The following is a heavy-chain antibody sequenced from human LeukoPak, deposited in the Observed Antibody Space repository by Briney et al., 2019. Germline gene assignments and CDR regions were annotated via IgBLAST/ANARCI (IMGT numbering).Heavy chain of an antibody. J-gene: IGHJ4*02. CDR2: IRSKAYGGTT. Sequence: GGSLRLSCTASGFTFGDYAMSWFRQAPGKGREGVGFIRSKAYGGTTEYAASVKGRFTISRDDSKSIAYLQMNSLKTEDTAVYYCTRETEEYYYDSSGQFHFDYWGQGTLVTASS. D-gene: IGHD3-22*01. V-gene: IGHV3-49*03. CDR3: TRETEEYYYDSSGQFHFDY. CDR1: GFTFGDYA.